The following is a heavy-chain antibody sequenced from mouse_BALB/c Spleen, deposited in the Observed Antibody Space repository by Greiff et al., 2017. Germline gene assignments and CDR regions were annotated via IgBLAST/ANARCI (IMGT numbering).Heavy chain of an antibody. J-gene: IGHJ3*01. V-gene: IGHV3-6*02. Sequence: EVKLQESGPGLVKPSQSLSLTCSVTGYSITSGYYWNWIRQFPGNKLEWMGYISYDGSNNYNPSLKNRISITRDTSKNQFFLKLNSVTTEDTATYYCARDPYYGNGWFAYWGQGTLVTVSA. D-gene: IGHD2-10*01. CDR3: ARDPYYGNGWFAY. CDR1: GYSITSGYY. CDR2: ISYDGSN.